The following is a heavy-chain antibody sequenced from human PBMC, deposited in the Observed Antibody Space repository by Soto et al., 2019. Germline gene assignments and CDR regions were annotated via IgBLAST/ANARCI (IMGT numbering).Heavy chain of an antibody. CDR2: INPNSGGT. Sequence: GASVKVSCKASGYTFTGYYIHWGRQAPGQGLEWMGWINPNSGGTNYAQKFQGRVTMTRDTSISTAYMELSRLRSDDTAVYYCERRRSSGWFDPWGQGTLVTVSS. J-gene: IGHJ5*02. CDR1: GYTFTGYY. V-gene: IGHV1-2*02. CDR3: ERRRSSGWFDP. D-gene: IGHD3-10*01.